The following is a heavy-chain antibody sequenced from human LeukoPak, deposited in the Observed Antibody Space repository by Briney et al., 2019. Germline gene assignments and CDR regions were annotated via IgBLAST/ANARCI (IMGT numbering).Heavy chain of an antibody. D-gene: IGHD2-2*01. J-gene: IGHJ4*02. V-gene: IGHV4-34*01. Sequence: SQTLSLTCTVSGDSISRRNYYWSWIRQPPGEGLEWIGEINHSGSTNYNPSLKSRVTISVDTSKNQFSLKLSSVTAADTAVYYCARGPRRGIVVVPAAAFDYWGQGTLVTVSS. CDR2: INHSGST. CDR1: GDSISRRNYY. CDR3: ARGPRRGIVVVPAAAFDY.